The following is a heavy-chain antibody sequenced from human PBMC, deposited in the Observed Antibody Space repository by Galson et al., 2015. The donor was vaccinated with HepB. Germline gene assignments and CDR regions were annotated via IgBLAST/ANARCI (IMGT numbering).Heavy chain of an antibody. Sequence: SLRLSCAASGFTFSNAWMNWVRQAPGKGLEWVGRIKSKTDGGTTDYAAPVKGRFTISRDDSKDTLYLQMNSLKTEDTAVYYCTTDLERQQLVHYYYYYYMDVWGKGTTVTVSS. CDR2: IKSKTDGGTT. CDR3: TTDLERQQLVHYYYYYYMDV. J-gene: IGHJ6*03. D-gene: IGHD6-13*01. V-gene: IGHV3-15*07. CDR1: GFTFSNAW.